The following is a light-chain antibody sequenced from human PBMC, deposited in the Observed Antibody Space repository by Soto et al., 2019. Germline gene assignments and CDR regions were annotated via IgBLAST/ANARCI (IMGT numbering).Light chain of an antibody. CDR1: QSVSSSY. Sequence: EIVLTQSPGTLSLSPGERVTLSCRASQSVSSSYLAWYQQKPGQAPRLLFYGASSRATGIPDRFSGSGSGTDFILTISRLEPDDSAVYYCQQYGRSPWTFGQGTKVEIK. V-gene: IGKV3-20*01. J-gene: IGKJ1*01. CDR2: GAS. CDR3: QQYGRSPWT.